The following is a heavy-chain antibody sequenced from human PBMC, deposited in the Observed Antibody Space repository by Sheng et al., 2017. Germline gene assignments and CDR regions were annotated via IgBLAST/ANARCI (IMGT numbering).Heavy chain of an antibody. CDR1: GYTFTIHY. J-gene: IGHJ4*02. V-gene: IGHV1-2*02. CDR2: LNPNSGGT. CDR3: ARGRAPMDFDS. Sequence: QVQLVQSGAEVREPGASVKVSCKTSGYTFTIHYIHWVRQAPGQGLEWMGWLNPNSGGTRYAQKFQGRVTMTRDTSISTAFMEVSRLTSDDTALYFCARGRAPMDFDSWGQGTLVTVSS. D-gene: IGHD3-10*01.